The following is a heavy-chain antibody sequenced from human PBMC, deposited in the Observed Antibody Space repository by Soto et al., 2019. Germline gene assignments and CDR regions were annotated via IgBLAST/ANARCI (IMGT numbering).Heavy chain of an antibody. J-gene: IGHJ6*02. CDR3: ASGVWFGPNYGVDV. CDR1: GLTFSGSA. CDR2: IGNTIDTYAT. V-gene: IGHV3-73*02. Sequence: EVQLVESGGGLVQPGGSLKLSCAASGLTFSGSAVHWVRQASGKGLEWVGRIGNTIDTYATAYGASVKGRFTISIDDSKNTAYLQINSLKSEDTAVYFCASGVWFGPNYGVDVWGQGTTVTVSS. D-gene: IGHD3-10*01.